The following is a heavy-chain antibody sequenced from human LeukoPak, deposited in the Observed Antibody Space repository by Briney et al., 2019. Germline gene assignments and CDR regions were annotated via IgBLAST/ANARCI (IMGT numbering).Heavy chain of an antibody. Sequence: GGSLRLSCAASGLTFSSYSMNWVRQAPGKGLEWVSSISSSSYIYYADSVKGRFTISRDNAKNSLYLQMNSLRAEDTAVYYSASGHYYYDSSGYYPSWGQGTLVTVSS. CDR1: GLTFSSYS. J-gene: IGHJ5*02. D-gene: IGHD3-22*01. V-gene: IGHV3-21*01. CDR3: ASGHYYYDSSGYYPS. CDR2: ISSSSYI.